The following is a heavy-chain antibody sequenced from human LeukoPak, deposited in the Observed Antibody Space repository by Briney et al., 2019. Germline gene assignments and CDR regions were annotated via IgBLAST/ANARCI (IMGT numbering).Heavy chain of an antibody. V-gene: IGHV3-30-3*01. J-gene: IGHJ4*02. CDR3: ARTFYSSGTGVPIYY. CDR2: ISYDGSNK. CDR1: GFTFSSYA. Sequence: GRSLRLSCAASGFTFSSYAMHWVRQAPGKGLEWVAVISYDGSNKYYAGSVKGRFTISRDNSKNTLYLQMNSLRAEDTAVYYCARTFYSSGTGVPIYYWGQGTLVTVSS. D-gene: IGHD6-19*01.